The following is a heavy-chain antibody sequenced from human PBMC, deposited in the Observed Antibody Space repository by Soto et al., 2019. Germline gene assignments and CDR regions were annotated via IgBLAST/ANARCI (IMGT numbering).Heavy chain of an antibody. D-gene: IGHD3-22*01. CDR1: GGSISSDDYY. CDR2: IHSSGSI. Sequence: SETLSLTCTVSGGSISSDDYYWSWIRQAPGRGLEWIGYIHSSGSIYYNPSLKSRATMSIDTAGNQFSLKVSSVTVADTAVYYCARDLDGLHDDTSGPFPRPGWGQGTLVTVSS. V-gene: IGHV4-30-4*01. J-gene: IGHJ1*01. CDR3: ARDLDGLHDDTSGPFPRPG.